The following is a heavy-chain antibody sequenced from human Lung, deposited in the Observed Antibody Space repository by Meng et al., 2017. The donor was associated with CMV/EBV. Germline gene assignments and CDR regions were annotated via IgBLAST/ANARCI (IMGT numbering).Heavy chain of an antibody. J-gene: IGHJ1*01. D-gene: IGHD3-10*01. CDR1: GGAISSSSG. Sequence: QVQLQEAGPGRVKSSGTPSLTCAVSGGAISSSSGWRWVRQPPGKGLEWIGEIYHSGSTNYNPSLKSRVTISVDKSKNQFSLKLSSVTAADTAVYHCLRRSGSSVWGQGTLVTVSS. CDR2: IYHSGST. CDR3: LRRSGSSV. V-gene: IGHV4-4*02.